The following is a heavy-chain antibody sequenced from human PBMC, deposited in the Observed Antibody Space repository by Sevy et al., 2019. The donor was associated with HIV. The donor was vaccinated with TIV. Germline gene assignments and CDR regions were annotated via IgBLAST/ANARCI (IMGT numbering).Heavy chain of an antibody. J-gene: IGHJ4*02. V-gene: IGHV3-30-3*01. CDR3: ARGPEWELTSFLSH. D-gene: IGHD3-9*01. Sequence: GGSLRLSCAASGFAFRTYAFHWVRQAPGRGLEWVGLISSNGDNAFSANSVRGRFTISRENSMNKLYPELNNLTPDDTAVYYCARGPEWELTSFLSHWGQGTLVTVSS. CDR2: ISSNGDNA. CDR1: GFAFRTYA.